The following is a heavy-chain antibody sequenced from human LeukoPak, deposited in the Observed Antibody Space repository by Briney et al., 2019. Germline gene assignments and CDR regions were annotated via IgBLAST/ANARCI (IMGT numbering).Heavy chain of an antibody. CDR2: IYYSGST. V-gene: IGHV4-39*01. CDR1: GGSISSSSYY. Sequence: SETLSLTCTVSGGSISSSSYYWGWLRQPPGKGVEWLGSIYYSGSTYYNPSLKSRVTISVDTSKNQFSLKLSSVTAADTAVYYCARRWELHAFDIWGQGTMVTVSS. CDR3: ARRWELHAFDI. D-gene: IGHD2-15*01. J-gene: IGHJ3*02.